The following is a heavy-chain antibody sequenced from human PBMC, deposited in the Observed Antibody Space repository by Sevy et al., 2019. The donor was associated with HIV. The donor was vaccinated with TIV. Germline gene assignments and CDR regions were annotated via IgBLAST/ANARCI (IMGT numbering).Heavy chain of an antibody. Sequence: GGSLRLSCEASGFTLSSYTMNWVRQSPEKGLEWVATFDRTDITHYADSVKGRFIISRDTAKNSLFLQMNGLRADDTAMYFCVRDERAIASHFDYWGRGTLVTVSS. CDR3: VRDERAIASHFDY. V-gene: IGHV3-48*01. CDR2: FDRTDIT. J-gene: IGHJ4*02. D-gene: IGHD2-21*01. CDR1: GFTLSSYT.